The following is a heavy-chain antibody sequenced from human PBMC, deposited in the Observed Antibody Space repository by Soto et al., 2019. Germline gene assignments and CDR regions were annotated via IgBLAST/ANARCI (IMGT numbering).Heavy chain of an antibody. Sequence: SETLSLTCTVSGGSISSSSYYWGWIRQPPGKGLEWIGSLYYSGSTYYNPSLKSPVTISVDTSKNQFSLKLSSVTAADTAVYYCARHPRFTHMVATTLFYFYYMDVWGTGTTVTVSS. CDR3: ARHPRFTHMVATTLFYFYYMDV. CDR2: LYYSGST. CDR1: GGSISSSSYY. D-gene: IGHD5-12*01. V-gene: IGHV4-39*01. J-gene: IGHJ6*03.